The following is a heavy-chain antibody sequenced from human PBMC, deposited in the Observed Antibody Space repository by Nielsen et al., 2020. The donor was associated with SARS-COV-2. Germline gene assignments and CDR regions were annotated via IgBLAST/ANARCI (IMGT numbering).Heavy chain of an antibody. Sequence: GGSLRLSCAASGFTFSSYGMHWVRQAPGKGLEWVAVISYDGSNKYYADSVKGRFTISRDNSKNTLYLQMNSLRAEDTAVYYCAKVPGSGSYFDYWGQGTRVTVSS. D-gene: IGHD1-26*01. CDR1: GFTFSSYG. V-gene: IGHV3-30*18. CDR3: AKVPGSGSYFDY. CDR2: ISYDGSNK. J-gene: IGHJ4*02.